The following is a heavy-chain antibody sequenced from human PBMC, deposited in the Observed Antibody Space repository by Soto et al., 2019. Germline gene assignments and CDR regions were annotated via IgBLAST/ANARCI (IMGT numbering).Heavy chain of an antibody. D-gene: IGHD3-22*01. Sequence: SETLSLTCTVSGGSITSYFWTWSRQPHGKGLEWIASIYHRGNTNYTPSLNSRVTFSVDTSKNQFSLKLSSVTAADTAVYYCARDKYYDSTGTFDFWAQGTLVTVSS. CDR2: IYHRGNT. CDR3: ARDKYYDSTGTFDF. J-gene: IGHJ4*02. V-gene: IGHV4-59*01. CDR1: GGSITSYF.